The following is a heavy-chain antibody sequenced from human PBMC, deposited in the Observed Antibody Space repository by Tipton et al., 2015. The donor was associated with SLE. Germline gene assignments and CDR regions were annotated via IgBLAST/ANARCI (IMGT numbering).Heavy chain of an antibody. Sequence: SLRLSCAASGFTFSSYGMHWVRQAPGKGLEWVAVIWYDGSNKYYADSVKGRFTISRDNSKNTLYLQMNSLRPEDTGMYFCAREGSGAYYPDYWGQGTLVTVSS. CDR2: IWYDGSNK. D-gene: IGHD3-16*01. CDR3: AREGSGAYYPDY. V-gene: IGHV3-33*08. CDR1: GFTFSSYG. J-gene: IGHJ4*02.